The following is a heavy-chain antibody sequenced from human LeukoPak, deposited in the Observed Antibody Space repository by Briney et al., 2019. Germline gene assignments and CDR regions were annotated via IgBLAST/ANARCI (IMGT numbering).Heavy chain of an antibody. Sequence: PSETLSFTCAVYGGSISGYYWSWIRQPPGKGLEWIGEINQSGSTNYNPSLKSRVTISVDTSKNQFSLKLSSVTAADTAVYYCARELVVGYSSGWYRYYYGMDVWGQGTTVTVSS. CDR1: GGSISGYY. D-gene: IGHD6-19*01. V-gene: IGHV4-34*01. CDR3: ARELVVGYSSGWYRYYYGMDV. J-gene: IGHJ6*02. CDR2: INQSGST.